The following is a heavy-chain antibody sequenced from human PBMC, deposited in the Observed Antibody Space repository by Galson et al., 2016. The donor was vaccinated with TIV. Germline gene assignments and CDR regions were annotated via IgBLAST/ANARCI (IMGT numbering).Heavy chain of an antibody. Sequence: SVKVSCKASGDTFSNYAISWVRQAPGQGPEWMGRINPIFHTATYAQKLQARVTIMADKSTTTIYMELNSLRSEDTAVYYCAREMPFYDSTAYYPFDIWGQGTQVTVSS. CDR2: INPIFHTA. CDR3: AREMPFYDSTAYYPFDI. J-gene: IGHJ3*02. V-gene: IGHV1-69*06. CDR1: GDTFSNYA. D-gene: IGHD3-22*01.